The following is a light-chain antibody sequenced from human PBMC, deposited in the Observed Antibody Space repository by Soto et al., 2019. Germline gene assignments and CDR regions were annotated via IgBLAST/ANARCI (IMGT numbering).Light chain of an antibody. CDR1: SGSVSTIYY. CDR2: STS. V-gene: IGLV8-61*01. J-gene: IGLJ1*01. CDR3: VLYMGSGISV. Sequence: QTVVTQEPSFSVSPGGTVTLTCGLSSGSVSTIYYTSWYQQTPGQAPRTLIYSTSTRSSGVPDRFSGSILGNKAALTITGAHADDESDYYCVLYMGSGISVFGTGTQLTV.